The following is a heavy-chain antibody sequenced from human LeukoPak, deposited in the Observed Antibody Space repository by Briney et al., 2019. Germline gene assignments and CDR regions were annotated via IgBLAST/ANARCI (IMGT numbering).Heavy chain of an antibody. D-gene: IGHD3-3*01. J-gene: IGHJ5*02. V-gene: IGHV4-59*01. CDR3: ARVFSYPLRAPFDP. CDR2: IFYSGST. Sequence: SETLSLTCTVSGGSISSYYWSWIRQPPGKGLEWIGYIFYSGSTNYNPSLKSRVTISVDTSKNQFSLKLSSVTAADTAVYYCARVFSYPLRAPFDPWGQGTLVTVSS. CDR1: GGSISSYY.